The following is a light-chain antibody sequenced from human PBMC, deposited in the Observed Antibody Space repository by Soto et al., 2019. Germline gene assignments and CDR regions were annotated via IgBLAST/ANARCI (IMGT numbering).Light chain of an antibody. J-gene: IGKJ1*01. CDR1: QGISTY. CDR3: KSYYTAPGT. CDR2: AAS. Sequence: DIQMTQSPSSLSASVGDRVTITCRASQGISTYLAWYQQKPGKLPELLVFAASTLQSGLPSRFSGSASGTDFTLTISSLQREDGATFFCKSYYTAPGTFGQGTKVEL. V-gene: IGKV1-27*01.